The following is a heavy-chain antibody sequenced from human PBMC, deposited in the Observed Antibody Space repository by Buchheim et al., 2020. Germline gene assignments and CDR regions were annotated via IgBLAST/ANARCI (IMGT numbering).Heavy chain of an antibody. D-gene: IGHD6-19*01. CDR3: AKGVWYSSGWGFDY. J-gene: IGHJ4*02. Sequence: QVQLVESGGGVVQPGRSLRLSCAASGFTFSSYGMHWVRQAPGKGLEWVAVISYDGSNKYYADSVKGRFTISRDNSTNTLYLQMNSLRAEDTAVYYCAKGVWYSSGWGFDYWGQGTL. CDR2: ISYDGSNK. V-gene: IGHV3-30*18. CDR1: GFTFSSYG.